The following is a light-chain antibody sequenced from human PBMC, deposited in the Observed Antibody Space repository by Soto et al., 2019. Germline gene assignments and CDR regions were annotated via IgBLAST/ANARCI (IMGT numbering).Light chain of an antibody. Sequence: QSALTQPASVSGSPGQSITISCTGTSSDVGDYKYVSWYQQYPGKAPKLMIYEVSNRPSGVSNRFSGSKSGNTASLTISGLHAEDEADYYCSSYTSSNTLFGGGTKLTVL. V-gene: IGLV2-14*01. CDR1: SSDVGDYKY. CDR3: SSYTSSNTL. CDR2: EVS. J-gene: IGLJ2*01.